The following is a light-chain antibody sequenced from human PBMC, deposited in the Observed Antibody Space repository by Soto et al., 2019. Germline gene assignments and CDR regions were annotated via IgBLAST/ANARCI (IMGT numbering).Light chain of an antibody. CDR3: QQYDISPWT. V-gene: IGKV3-20*01. CDR2: GAS. Sequence: VLTQSPGTLSLSPGERATLSCRASQSVSSNLAWYQQKPGQAPRLLIYGASTRATGIPARFSGSGSGTDFTLTIIRLEPEDFAVYYCQQYDISPWTFGQGTKVDIK. J-gene: IGKJ1*01. CDR1: QSVSSN.